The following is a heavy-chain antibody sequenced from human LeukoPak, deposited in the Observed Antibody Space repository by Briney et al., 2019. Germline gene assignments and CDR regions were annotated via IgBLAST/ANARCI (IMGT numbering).Heavy chain of an antibody. CDR3: AADLGMIVGHAFDI. V-gene: IGHV1-58*02. CDR2: IVVGSGNT. J-gene: IGHJ3*02. Sequence: VASVKVFCKASGFTFTSSAMQWVRQARGQRLEGIGWIVVGSGNTNYAQKFQERVTITRDMSTSTAYMELSSLRSEDTAVYYCAADLGMIVGHAFDIWGQGTMVTVSS. D-gene: IGHD3-22*01. CDR1: GFTFTSSA.